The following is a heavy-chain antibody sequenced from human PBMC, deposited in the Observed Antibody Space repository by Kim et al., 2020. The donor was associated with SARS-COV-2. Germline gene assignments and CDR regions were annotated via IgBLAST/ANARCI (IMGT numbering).Heavy chain of an antibody. CDR1: GGSISSYY. Sequence: SETLSLICTVSGGSISSYYWSWIRQPPGKGLEWIGYIYYSGSTNYNPSLKSRVTISVDTSKNQFSLKLSSVTAADAAVYYCARDGVGAGGLDVWGQGTTDTVA. J-gene: IGHJ6*02. CDR2: IYYSGST. V-gene: IGHV4-59*01. CDR3: ARDGVGAGGLDV. D-gene: IGHD1-26*01.